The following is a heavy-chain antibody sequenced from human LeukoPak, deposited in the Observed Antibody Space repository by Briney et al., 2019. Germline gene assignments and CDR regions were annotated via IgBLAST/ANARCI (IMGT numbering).Heavy chain of an antibody. Sequence: ASVKVSCKASGYTFTSYDINWVRQATGQGLEWMGWMNPNSGNTGYAQKFQGRVTMTRNTSISTAYMELSSLRSEDTAVYYCAGGLREGSTYYDFWSGYYNDAFDIWGQGTMVTVSS. D-gene: IGHD3-3*01. V-gene: IGHV1-8*01. CDR3: AGGLREGSTYYDFWSGYYNDAFDI. CDR1: GYTFTSYD. J-gene: IGHJ3*02. CDR2: MNPNSGNT.